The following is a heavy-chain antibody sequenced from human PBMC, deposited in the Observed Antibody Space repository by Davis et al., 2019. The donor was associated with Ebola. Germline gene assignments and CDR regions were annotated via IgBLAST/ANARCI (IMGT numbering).Heavy chain of an antibody. CDR1: GFTLSSYA. J-gene: IGHJ6*02. CDR3: ARECRFGSGGSCYAPYYYYYGMDV. D-gene: IGHD2-15*01. V-gene: IGHV3-48*04. CDR2: ISSSGSTI. Sequence: GESLKISCAASGFTLSSYAMSWVRQAPGKGLEWVSYISSSGSTIYYADSVKGRFTISRDNAKNSLYLQMNSLRAEDTAVYYCARECRFGSGGSCYAPYYYYYGMDVWGQGTTVTVSS.